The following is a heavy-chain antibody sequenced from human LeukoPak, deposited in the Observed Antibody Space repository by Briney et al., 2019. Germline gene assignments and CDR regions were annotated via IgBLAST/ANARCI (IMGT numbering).Heavy chain of an antibody. CDR1: GFSFGTYA. J-gene: IGHJ4*02. CDR2: VSGSGGNT. CDR3: TKGGVVSAFGY. D-gene: IGHD3-22*01. Sequence: PAGGSLRLSCAASGFSFGTYAMTWVRQAPGKGLECVSTVSGSGGNTYYTDSVKGRFTISRDNSKNTLFLQMSSLRAEDTALYYCTKGGVVSAFGYWGRGVLVTVSS. V-gene: IGHV3-23*01.